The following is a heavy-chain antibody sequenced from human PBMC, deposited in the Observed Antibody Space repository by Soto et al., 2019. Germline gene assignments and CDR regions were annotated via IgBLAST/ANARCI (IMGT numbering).Heavy chain of an antibody. CDR2: IYYSGST. V-gene: IGHV4-31*03. CDR1: GGSISSGGYY. D-gene: IGHD2-8*01. CDR3: AREGGRYCTNGVCYTGWFDP. Sequence: QVQLQESGPGLVKPSQTLSLTCTVSGGSISSGGYYWSWIRQHPGKGLEWIGYIYYSGSTYYNPSLKSRVTISVDTSKNQFSLKLSSVTAADTAVYYCAREGGRYCTNGVCYTGWFDPWGQGTLVTVSS. J-gene: IGHJ5*02.